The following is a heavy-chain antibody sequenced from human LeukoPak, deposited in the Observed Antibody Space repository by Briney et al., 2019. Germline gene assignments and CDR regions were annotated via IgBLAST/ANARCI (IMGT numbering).Heavy chain of an antibody. CDR1: GYSFTSYW. D-gene: IGHD3-22*01. Sequence: GEFLKISCKGSGYSFTSYWIDWVRQMPGKGLEWMGIIYPGDSDTRYSPSFQGQVTISAGNSISTAYLQWSSLKASGTAMYYCARQAYYYDRGRQDYYYYYGMDVWGQGTTVTVSS. CDR3: ARQAYYYDRGRQDYYYYYGMDV. V-gene: IGHV5-51*01. J-gene: IGHJ6*02. CDR2: IYPGDSDT.